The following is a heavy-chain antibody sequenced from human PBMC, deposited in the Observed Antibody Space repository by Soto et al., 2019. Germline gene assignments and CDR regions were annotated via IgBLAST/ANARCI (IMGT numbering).Heavy chain of an antibody. V-gene: IGHV3-30*18. D-gene: IGHD2-2*01. CDR2: ISYDGSSK. CDR1: GFTFSSYG. Sequence: QVQLVESGGGVVQPGRSLRLSCVAAGFTFSSYGMHWVRQAPGKGLEWVAVISYDGSSKYHADSVKGRFTISRDNSKNTLYLQMNSLRAEDTAVYYCAKEGVPAAIEESLGDMHVWGQGTTVTVSS. J-gene: IGHJ6*02. CDR3: AKEGVPAAIEESLGDMHV.